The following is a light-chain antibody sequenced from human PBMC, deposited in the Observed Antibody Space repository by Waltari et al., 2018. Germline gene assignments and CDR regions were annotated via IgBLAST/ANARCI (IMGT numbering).Light chain of an antibody. CDR1: QRVSSN. CDR2: GAS. V-gene: IGKV3-15*01. CDR3: QQYNSWPPLT. Sequence: EIVMTQSPATLSVSPGERATLSCRASQRVSSNLAWYQQKRGQAPRLLIYGASTRATGIPARFSGSGSGTEFTLTISSLQSEDFAVYYCQQYNSWPPLTFGGGTKVEIK. J-gene: IGKJ4*01.